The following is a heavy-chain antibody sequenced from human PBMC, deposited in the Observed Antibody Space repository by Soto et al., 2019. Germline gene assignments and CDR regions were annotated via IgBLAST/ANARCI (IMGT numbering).Heavy chain of an antibody. CDR1: GGSISSSSYY. V-gene: IGHV4-39*01. Sequence: QLQLQESGPGLVKPSETLSLTCTVSGGSISSSSYYWGWIRQPPGKGLEWIGSIYYSGSTYYNPSLKSRVTISVDTSKHQFSLKLRSVTAADTAVYYCARHIVGATGGFDYWGQGTLVTVSS. J-gene: IGHJ4*02. CDR2: IYYSGST. CDR3: ARHIVGATGGFDY. D-gene: IGHD1-26*01.